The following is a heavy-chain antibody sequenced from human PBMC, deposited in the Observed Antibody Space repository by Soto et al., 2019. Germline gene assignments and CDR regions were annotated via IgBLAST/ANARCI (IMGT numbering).Heavy chain of an antibody. J-gene: IGHJ6*02. D-gene: IGHD5-12*01. CDR1: GYTFTSYG. CDR3: ARDRGYSGYDPDHYYGMDV. CDR2: ISTYNGNI. Sequence: VASVKVSCKTSGYTFTSYGISWVRQAPGQGLEWMGWISTYNGNIKYAQKLQGRVTMTTDTSTSTAYMELRSLRSDDTAVYYCARDRGYSGYDPDHYYGMDVWGQGTTVTVSS. V-gene: IGHV1-18*01.